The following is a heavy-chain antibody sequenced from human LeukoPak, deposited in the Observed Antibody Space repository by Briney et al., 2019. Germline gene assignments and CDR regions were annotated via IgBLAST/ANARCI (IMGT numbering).Heavy chain of an antibody. Sequence: GGSLRLSCAVSGFTFSNYDMHWIRQRTGKGLEWVSGFGSAGDTYYPGSVKGRFTISRENAKNSLYLQMSSLRAGDTAVYYCARDRGEIAAAAPYYFDYWAQGTLVTVSS. J-gene: IGHJ4*02. CDR2: FGSAGDT. V-gene: IGHV3-13*01. D-gene: IGHD6-13*01. CDR1: GFTFSNYD. CDR3: ARDRGEIAAAAPYYFDY.